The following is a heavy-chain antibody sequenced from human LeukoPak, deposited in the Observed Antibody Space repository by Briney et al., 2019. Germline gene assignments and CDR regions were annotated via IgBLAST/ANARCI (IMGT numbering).Heavy chain of an antibody. J-gene: IGHJ4*02. CDR1: GYTLTELA. CDR2: FDPEDGGT. CDR3: TTDSGSYGNYYLY. V-gene: IGHV1-24*01. D-gene: IGHD1-26*01. Sequence: ASVKVSCKVSGYTLTELAMHWVRQVPGKGLEWMGGFDPEDGGTIYAQKFQGRVTMTEDTSTDTAYMELSSLGSEDTAVYYCTTDSGSYGNYYLYWGQGTLATVSS.